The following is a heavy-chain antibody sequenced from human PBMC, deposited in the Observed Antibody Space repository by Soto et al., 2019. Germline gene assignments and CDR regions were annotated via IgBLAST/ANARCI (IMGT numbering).Heavy chain of an antibody. V-gene: IGHV3-33*01. Sequence: GGSLRLSCAPSGFTFSTYGMHWVRQAPGKGLEWVAVIWYDGSNQYYADSVKGRFTISRGNSKNMLYLQMNSLRAEDTAVYYCARDLGAFNYGSAYFDYWGQGTPVTAPQ. CDR3: ARDLGAFNYGSAYFDY. D-gene: IGHD3-10*01. CDR1: GFTFSTYG. J-gene: IGHJ4*02. CDR2: IWYDGSNQ.